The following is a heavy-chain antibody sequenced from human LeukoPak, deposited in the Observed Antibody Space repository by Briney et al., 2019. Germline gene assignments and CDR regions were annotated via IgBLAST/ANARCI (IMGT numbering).Heavy chain of an antibody. CDR1: GGSITSYY. J-gene: IGHJ4*02. D-gene: IGHD3-10*01. CDR3: ARVPTITMVRGAPPTGY. CDR2: IYYSGST. V-gene: IGHV4-59*12. Sequence: PSETLSLTCTVSGGSITSYYWNWIRQPPGKGLEWIGYIYYSGSTNYNPSLKSRVTISADMSKHQFSPKLSSVTAADTAVYYCARVPTITMVRGAPPTGYWGQGTLVTVSS.